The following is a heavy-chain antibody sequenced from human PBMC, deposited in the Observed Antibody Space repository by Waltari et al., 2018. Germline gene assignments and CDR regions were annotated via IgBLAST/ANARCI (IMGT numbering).Heavy chain of an antibody. CDR1: GFDFYDYA. CDR2: VSWSGATV. D-gene: IGHD3-16*01. Sequence: EVQLVESGGGLVQPGRSLRLSCAASGFDFYDYAMHWVRQVPGKGLEWVPVVSWSGATVGYADSVNGRFAISRDNAKNSLYLQMNSLRVEDTAFYYCAASRGVYWYFDFWGRGTLVSVSS. CDR3: AASRGVYWYFDF. J-gene: IGHJ2*01. V-gene: IGHV3-9*01.